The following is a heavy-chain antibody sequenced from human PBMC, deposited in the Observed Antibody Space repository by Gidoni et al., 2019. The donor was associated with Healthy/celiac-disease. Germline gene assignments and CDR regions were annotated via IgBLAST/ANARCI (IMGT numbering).Heavy chain of an antibody. J-gene: IGHJ3*02. Sequence: QVQLVQSGAELKTPGASVKVSCKASGHPFTSYDLNWVRQATGQGLEWMGWMNPNSGNKGYAQKFQGRVTMTRNTSISTAYMELSSMRSEDTAVYYCASPSGSYLGAFDIWGQGTMVTVSS. CDR3: ASPSGSYLGAFDI. D-gene: IGHD1-26*01. CDR1: GHPFTSYD. CDR2: MNPNSGNK. V-gene: IGHV1-8*01.